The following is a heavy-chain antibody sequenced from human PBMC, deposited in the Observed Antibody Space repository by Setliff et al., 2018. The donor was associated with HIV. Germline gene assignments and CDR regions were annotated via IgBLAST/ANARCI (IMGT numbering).Heavy chain of an antibody. J-gene: IGHJ4*02. D-gene: IGHD2-15*01. Sequence: GASVKVSCKASGYTFTGYYMHWVRQAPGKGLEWMGGFYPEDGTTIHAQNFQGRVTMTEATSSYTAYMELASLRSEDTAVYYCVTGVVSALFDWWGQGTLVTVSS. CDR3: VTGVVSALFDW. V-gene: IGHV1-24*01. CDR2: FYPEDGTT. CDR1: GYTFTGYY.